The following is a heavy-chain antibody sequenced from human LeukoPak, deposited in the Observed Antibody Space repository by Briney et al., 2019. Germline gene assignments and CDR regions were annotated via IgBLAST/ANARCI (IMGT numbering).Heavy chain of an antibody. CDR3: ATAPTSSWYRAHNAFDI. Sequence: ASVKVSCKASGYTFTSYGISWVRQAPGQGLEWMGWISAYNGNTNYAQKLQGRVTMTEDTSTDTAYMELSSLRSEDTAVYYCATAPTSSWYRAHNAFDIWGQGTMVTVSS. D-gene: IGHD6-13*01. CDR2: ISAYNGNT. V-gene: IGHV1-18*01. CDR1: GYTFTSYG. J-gene: IGHJ3*02.